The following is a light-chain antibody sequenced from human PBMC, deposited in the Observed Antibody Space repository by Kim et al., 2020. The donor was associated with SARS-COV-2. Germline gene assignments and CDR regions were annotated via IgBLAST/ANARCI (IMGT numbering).Light chain of an antibody. Sequence: RATINCTSSRSVLDSSITKNHLTCYQQKPGHPPKLVIYWSSTRESVVPDLFSGSGSGTDFSLTISSLQAEDVAVYYCQHYYSIPYTFGQGTKLEI. V-gene: IGKV4-1*01. J-gene: IGKJ2*01. CDR2: WSS. CDR3: QHYYSIPYT. CDR1: RSVLDSSITKNH.